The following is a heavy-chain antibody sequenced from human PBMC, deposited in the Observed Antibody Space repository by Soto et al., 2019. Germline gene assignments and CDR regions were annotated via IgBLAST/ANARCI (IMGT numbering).Heavy chain of an antibody. CDR3: ARGLLSSSDR. J-gene: IGHJ4*02. Sequence: SETPSLTCAVYGGSFSGYYWSWIRQPPGKGLEWIGEINHSGSTNSNPSLKSRVTISVDTSKNQFSLKLSSVTAADTAVYYCARGLLSSSDRWGQGTLVTVSS. CDR1: GGSFSGYY. D-gene: IGHD6-6*01. CDR2: INHSGST. V-gene: IGHV4-34*01.